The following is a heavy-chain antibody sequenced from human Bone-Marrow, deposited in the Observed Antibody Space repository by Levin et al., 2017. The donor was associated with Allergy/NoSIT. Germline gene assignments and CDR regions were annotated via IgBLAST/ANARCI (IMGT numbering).Heavy chain of an antibody. CDR3: ARVALPRYCTSTSCSDSGYYFDY. V-gene: IGHV3-13*01. CDR1: GFTFSSYD. D-gene: IGHD2-2*01. Sequence: SCAASGFTFSSYDMHWVRQATGRGLDWVSAIGTAADSYYSGSVKGRFTVSRDNAKNSFYRKMNSLRAGETAVYYCARVALPRYCTSTSCSDSGYYFDYWGQGTLVTVSS. CDR2: IGTAADS. J-gene: IGHJ4*02.